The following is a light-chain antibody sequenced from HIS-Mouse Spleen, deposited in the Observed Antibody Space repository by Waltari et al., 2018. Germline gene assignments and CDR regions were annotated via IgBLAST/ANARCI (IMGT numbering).Light chain of an antibody. V-gene: IGLV2-14*03. CDR1: SSVVGGYNY. CDR2: DCS. CDR3: SSYTSSSTYV. Sequence: QSALTQPASVSGPPGQAITISCTGTSSVVGGYNYASWYQQHPGKAPKLMIYDCSNGRSGVSKRFSGSESGNTASLTISGLQAEDEADYYCSSYTSSSTYVFGTGTKVTVL. J-gene: IGLJ1*01.